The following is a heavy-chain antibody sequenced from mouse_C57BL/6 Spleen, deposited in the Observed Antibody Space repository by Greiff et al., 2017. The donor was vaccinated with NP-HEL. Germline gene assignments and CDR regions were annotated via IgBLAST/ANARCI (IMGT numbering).Heavy chain of an antibody. CDR1: GYTFTSYW. CDR3: ARSQGIYYDYDGAMDY. Sequence: VQLQQPGAELVRPGSSVKLSCKASGYTFTSYWMDWVKQRPGQGLEWIGNIYPSDSETHYNQKFKDKATLTVDKSSSTAYMQLSSLTSEDSAVYYCARSQGIYYDYDGAMDYWGQGTSVTVSS. J-gene: IGHJ4*01. D-gene: IGHD2-4*01. CDR2: IYPSDSET. V-gene: IGHV1-61*01.